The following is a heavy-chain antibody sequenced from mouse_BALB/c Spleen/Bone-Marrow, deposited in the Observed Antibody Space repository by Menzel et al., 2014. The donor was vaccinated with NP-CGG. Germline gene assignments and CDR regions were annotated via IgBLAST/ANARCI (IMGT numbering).Heavy chain of an antibody. CDR2: ISSGSSTI. V-gene: IGHV5-17*02. J-gene: IGHJ2*01. CDR3: ARSRLRGYYFDY. CDR1: GFTFSSFG. Sequence: EVKLVESGGGLAHPGGSRKLSCAASGFTFSSFGMHWVRQAPEKGLERVAYISSGSSTIYYADTLKGRFTISRDNPKNTLFLQMTSLRSEDTAMYYCARSRLRGYYFDYWGQGTTLTVSS. D-gene: IGHD3-2*02.